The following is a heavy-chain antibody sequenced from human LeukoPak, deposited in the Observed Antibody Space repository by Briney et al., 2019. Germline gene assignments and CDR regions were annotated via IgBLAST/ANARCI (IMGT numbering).Heavy chain of an antibody. CDR3: ARAAKEQWLIGTFDY. CDR2: INSNSGDT. J-gene: IGHJ4*02. CDR1: GYTFTGYY. Sequence: GASVKVSCKASGYTFTGYYMHWVRQAPGQGLEWMGWINSNSGDTKYAQKFQDWVTMTRDTSIRTAYVELRRLRSDDMAVYYCARAAKEQWLIGTFDYWGQGTLVTVSS. D-gene: IGHD6-19*01. V-gene: IGHV1-2*04.